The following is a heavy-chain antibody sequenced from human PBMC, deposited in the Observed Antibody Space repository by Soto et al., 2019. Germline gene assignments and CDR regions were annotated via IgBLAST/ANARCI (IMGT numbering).Heavy chain of an antibody. J-gene: IGHJ6*02. D-gene: IGHD3-10*01. V-gene: IGHV3-48*02. CDR1: GFTFSSYS. CDR2: ISRRSSTI. CDR3: ARDQASVYYYGAGDYNGMDV. Sequence: PGGSLSLSCAASGFTFSSYSMNWVRQAPGKGLEWVPKISRRSSTIYYADSVKGRFTITRDNAENSLYLQMNSLRDEDTAVYYCARDQASVYYYGAGDYNGMDVWGQGTTVTVSS.